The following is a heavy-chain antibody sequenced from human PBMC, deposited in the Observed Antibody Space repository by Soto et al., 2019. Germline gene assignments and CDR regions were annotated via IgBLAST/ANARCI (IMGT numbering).Heavy chain of an antibody. CDR1: GFTFSSYS. CDR3: ARVVAAAGTRGVVYYGMDV. D-gene: IGHD6-13*01. Sequence: GGSLRLSCAASGFTFSSYSMNWVRQAPGKGLEWVSSISSSSSYIYYADSVKGRFTISRDNAKNSLYLQMNSLGAEDTAVYYCARVVAAAGTRGVVYYGMDVWGQGTTVTVSS. V-gene: IGHV3-21*01. CDR2: ISSSSSYI. J-gene: IGHJ6*02.